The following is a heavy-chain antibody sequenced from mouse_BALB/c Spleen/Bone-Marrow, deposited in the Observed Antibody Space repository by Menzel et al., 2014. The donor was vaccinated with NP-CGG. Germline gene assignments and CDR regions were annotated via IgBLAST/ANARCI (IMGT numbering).Heavy chain of an antibody. CDR1: GYAFSSSW. Sequence: ESGPELVKPGASVKISCRASGYAFSSSWMNWVKQRPGQGLEWIGRIYPGDGDTNYNGKFKGKATLTADKSSSTAYMQLSSLTSVDSAVYFCARTYGSSYFVYWGQGTLVTVSA. CDR2: IYPGDGDT. CDR3: ARTYGSSYFVY. D-gene: IGHD1-1*01. V-gene: IGHV1-82*01. J-gene: IGHJ3*01.